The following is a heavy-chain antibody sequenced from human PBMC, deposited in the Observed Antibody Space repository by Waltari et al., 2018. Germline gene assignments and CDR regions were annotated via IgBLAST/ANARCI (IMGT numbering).Heavy chain of an antibody. D-gene: IGHD3-10*01. J-gene: IGHJ4*02. CDR3: ARGSRLASGTFFPTATDN. Sequence: QVQLVQSGAEVKEPGASVKVSCKASGYAFSTYDANWVRQAAGQGLEWMGGMNPNSGNTGYAPKFQGRVTMTRDTSISTAYMELSSLRSDDTAVYYCARGSRLASGTFFPTATDNWAQGTPVTVSS. CDR1: GYAFSTYD. CDR2: MNPNSGNT. V-gene: IGHV1-8*01.